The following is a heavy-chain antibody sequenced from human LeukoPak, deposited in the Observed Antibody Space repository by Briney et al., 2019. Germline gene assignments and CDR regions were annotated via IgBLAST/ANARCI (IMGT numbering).Heavy chain of an antibody. J-gene: IGHJ5*02. D-gene: IGHD3-10*01. CDR1: GFTVSSNY. CDR3: AKPPITMVRGNWFDP. Sequence: GGSLRLSCAASGFTVSSNYMSWVRQAPGKGLEWVSVIYSGGSTYYADSVKGRFTIPRDNSKNTLYLQMNSLRAEDTAVYYCAKPPITMVRGNWFDPWGQGTLVTVSS. V-gene: IGHV3-53*01. CDR2: IYSGGST.